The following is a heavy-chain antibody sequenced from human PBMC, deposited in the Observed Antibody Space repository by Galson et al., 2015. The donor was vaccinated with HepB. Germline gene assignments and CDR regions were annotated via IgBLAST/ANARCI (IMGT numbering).Heavy chain of an antibody. J-gene: IGHJ4*02. CDR3: ARGDIVGPSHPFFFEY. Sequence: SLRLSCAASGITFSSYSMNWVRQAPGKGLEWVSSISSGSTYIYYADSVKGRFTVSRDNAKNSLYLQMNSLRAEDTAVYYCARGDIVGPSHPFFFEYWGQGTPVTVSS. V-gene: IGHV3-21*01. CDR1: GITFSSYS. CDR2: ISSGSTYI. D-gene: IGHD5-12*01.